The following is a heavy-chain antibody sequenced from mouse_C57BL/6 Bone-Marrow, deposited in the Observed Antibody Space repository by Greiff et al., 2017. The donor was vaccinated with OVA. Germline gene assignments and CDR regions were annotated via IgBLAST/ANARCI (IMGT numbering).Heavy chain of an antibody. CDR3: ARSRTTVVAPFDY. V-gene: IGHV1-64*01. CDR2: IHPNSGST. Sequence: QVQLQQSGAELVKPGASVKLSCKASGYTFTSYWMHWVKQRPGQGLEWIGMIHPNSGSTNYNEKFKSKATLTVDKSSSTAYMQLNSLTSADAAVEYCARSRTTVVAPFDYWGQGTTLTVSS. D-gene: IGHD1-1*01. CDR1: GYTFTSYW. J-gene: IGHJ2*01.